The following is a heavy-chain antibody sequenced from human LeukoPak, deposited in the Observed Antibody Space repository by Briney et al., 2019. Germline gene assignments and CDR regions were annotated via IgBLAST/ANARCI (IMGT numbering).Heavy chain of an antibody. D-gene: IGHD2/OR15-2a*01. CDR1: GFTFSTYW. CDR2: INQDASEK. J-gene: IGHJ3*02. V-gene: IGHV3-7*01. CDR3: ARKLLSGAFDI. Sequence: PGGSLRLSCAASGFTFSTYWMNWVRQAPGQGLEWVANINQDASEKYYVDSVKGRFTISRDNAKNSLYLQMSSLGAEDTALYYCARKLLSGAFDIWGQGTMVTVSS.